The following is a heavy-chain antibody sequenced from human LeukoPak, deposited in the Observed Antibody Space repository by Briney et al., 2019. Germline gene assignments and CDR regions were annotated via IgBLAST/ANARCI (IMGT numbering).Heavy chain of an antibody. CDR3: ARDPLAVYYFDY. CDR1: GFTFSSYA. CDR2: ISYDGSNK. J-gene: IGHJ4*02. Sequence: PGGSLRLSCAASGFTFSSYAMHWVRQAPGKGLEWVAVISYDGSNKYYADSVKGRFTISRDNSKNTLYLQMNSLRAEDTAVYYCARDPLAVYYFDYWGQGTLVTVSS. V-gene: IGHV3-30-3*01.